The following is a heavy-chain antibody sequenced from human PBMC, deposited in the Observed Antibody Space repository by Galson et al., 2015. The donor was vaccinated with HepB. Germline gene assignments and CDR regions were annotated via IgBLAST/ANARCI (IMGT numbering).Heavy chain of an antibody. CDR3: AKDYYDSSGYYPFDY. D-gene: IGHD3-22*01. CDR2: ISWNSGSI. V-gene: IGHV3-9*01. J-gene: IGHJ4*02. Sequence: SLRLSCAASGFTFDDYAMHWVRQAPGKGLEWVSGISWNSGSIGYADSVKGRFTISRDNAKNSLYLRMNSLRAEDTALYYCAKDYYDSSGYYPFDYWGQGTLVTVSS. CDR1: GFTFDDYA.